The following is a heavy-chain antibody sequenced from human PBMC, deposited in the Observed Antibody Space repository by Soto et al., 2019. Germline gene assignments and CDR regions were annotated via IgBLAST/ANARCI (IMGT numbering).Heavy chain of an antibody. V-gene: IGHV3-53*04. Sequence: GGSLRLSCAASGFTVSSNYMSWVRQAPGKGLEWVSVIYSGGSTYYADSVKGRFTISRHNSKNTLYLQMNSLRAEDTAVYYCAREGRGSGRHHYFDYWGQGTLVTVSS. J-gene: IGHJ4*02. CDR2: IYSGGST. D-gene: IGHD3-10*01. CDR1: GFTVSSNY. CDR3: AREGRGSGRHHYFDY.